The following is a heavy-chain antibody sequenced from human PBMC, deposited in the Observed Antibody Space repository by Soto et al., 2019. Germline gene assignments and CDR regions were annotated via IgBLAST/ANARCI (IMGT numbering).Heavy chain of an antibody. V-gene: IGHV3-74*01. J-gene: IGHJ4*02. CDR2: VNPDGSDT. CDR1: GFTFSSYW. Sequence: EVQLVESGGGVVQPGGSLRLSCAASGFTFSSYWMHWVRQAPGKGLVWVSRVNPDGSDTSYADSVKGRFTISRDNAENTLYLQMNSLRAEDTAVYYCARVAVGSYYFDYWGQGTLLTVSS. CDR3: ARVAVGSYYFDY. D-gene: IGHD6-13*01.